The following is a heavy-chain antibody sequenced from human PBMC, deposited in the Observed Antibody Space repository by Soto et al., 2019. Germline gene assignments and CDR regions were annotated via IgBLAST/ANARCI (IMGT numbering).Heavy chain of an antibody. V-gene: IGHV3-9*01. CDR1: GFRFEDYA. J-gene: IGHJ6*02. D-gene: IGHD3-10*01. Sequence: EVQLVESGGGLVQPGRSLRLSCEASGFRFEDYAMHWVRQAPGRGLEWVSGIAWNSDIIGYADSVKGRFTISRDNGKNSLYLQMNSLRPEDTALYYCAKDHYGSAIYGMDVWGQGTTVTVSS. CDR3: AKDHYGSAIYGMDV. CDR2: IAWNSDII.